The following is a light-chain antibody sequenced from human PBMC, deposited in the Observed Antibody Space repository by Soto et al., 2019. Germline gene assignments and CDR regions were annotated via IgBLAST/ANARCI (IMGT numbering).Light chain of an antibody. J-gene: IGLJ1*01. CDR2: EVN. CDR3: SSLSTTSTPIV. Sequence: QSGLSQPASMSRSPGQSITIPCTGASSDIGLYNYVSWYQHHPGKAPKLLISEVNVRPSGLSDRFSASKAGNTASLTISGIQPEDEAYYYCSSLSTTSTPIVFGSGTKVTVL. V-gene: IGLV2-14*01. CDR1: SSDIGLYNY.